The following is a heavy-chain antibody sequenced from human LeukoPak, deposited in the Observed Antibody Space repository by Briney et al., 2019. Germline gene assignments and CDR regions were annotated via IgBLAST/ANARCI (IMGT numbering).Heavy chain of an antibody. Sequence: PSETLSLTCTVSGGSMSSSGQYWGWIRQSPVKELEWIGSIYYSGSTYYNPSLKSRVTISVDTSKNQFSLELRSVTAADTAIYYCARNMTAISRLDVFDIWGPGTMVTVS. CDR3: ARNMTAISRLDVFDI. D-gene: IGHD2-21*02. J-gene: IGHJ3*02. V-gene: IGHV4-39*01. CDR2: IYYSGST. CDR1: GGSMSSSGQY.